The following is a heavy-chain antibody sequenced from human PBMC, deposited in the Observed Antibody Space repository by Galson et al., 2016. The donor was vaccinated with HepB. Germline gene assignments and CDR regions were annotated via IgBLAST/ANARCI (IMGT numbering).Heavy chain of an antibody. CDR3: ARGSSGQGFLDY. J-gene: IGHJ4*02. V-gene: IGHV2-70*01. D-gene: IGHD3-22*01. CDR1: GFSLSTSGMS. Sequence: PALVKPTQTLTLTCTFSGFSLSTSGMSVSWIRQPPGEALEWLALIDWDDAKYYTTYLKTRLTISKDTSKNRVVLRMTYMDPVDTATYYCARGSSGQGFLDYWGQGTLVTVSS. CDR2: IDWDDAK.